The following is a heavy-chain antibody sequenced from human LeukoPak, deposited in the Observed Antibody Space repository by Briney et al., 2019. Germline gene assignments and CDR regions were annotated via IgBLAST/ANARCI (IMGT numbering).Heavy chain of an antibody. CDR2: ISSSGNTK. CDR3: VRPELPGWSVLFDF. J-gene: IGHJ4*02. Sequence: PGGSLRLSCAASRFTFSSYEMNWVRQAPGKGLEWVSSISSSGNTKHYADSVKGRFTFSRDSAKNSLFLQMNSLRADDTAVYYCVRPELPGWSVLFDFWGQGTLVTVSS. D-gene: IGHD2-15*01. V-gene: IGHV3-48*03. CDR1: RFTFSSYE.